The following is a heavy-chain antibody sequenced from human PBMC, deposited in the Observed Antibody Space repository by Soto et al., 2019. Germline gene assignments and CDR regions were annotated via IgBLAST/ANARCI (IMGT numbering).Heavy chain of an antibody. CDR1: GGSISSGGYY. D-gene: IGHD2-21*01. J-gene: IGHJ3*02. Sequence: SETLSLTCTVSGGSISSGGYYWSWIRQHPGKGLEWIGYIYYSGSTYYNPSLKSRVTISVDTSKNQFSLKLSSVTAADTAVYYCARGWATLFLRAESAFDIWGQGTMVTVSS. V-gene: IGHV4-31*03. CDR2: IYYSGST. CDR3: ARGWATLFLRAESAFDI.